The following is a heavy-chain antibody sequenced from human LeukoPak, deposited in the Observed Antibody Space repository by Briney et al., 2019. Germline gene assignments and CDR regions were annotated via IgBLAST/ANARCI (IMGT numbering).Heavy chain of an antibody. CDR3: ARVPFDY. J-gene: IGHJ4*02. V-gene: IGHV4-34*01. Sequence: GSLRLSCAASGFTFSSYAMSWIRQPPGKGLEWIGEINHSGSTNYNPSLKSRVTISVDTSKNQFSLKLSSVTAADTAVYYCARVPFDYWGQGTLVTVSS. CDR2: INHSGST. CDR1: GFTFSSYA.